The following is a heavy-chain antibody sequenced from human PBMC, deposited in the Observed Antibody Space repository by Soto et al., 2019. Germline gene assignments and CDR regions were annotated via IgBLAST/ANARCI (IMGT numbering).Heavy chain of an antibody. V-gene: IGHV4-30-4*01. Sequence: SETLSLTGTVSGGSVTSDEDYWSWIRQSPGKGLEWIGYISNSGSTGYNPSLKTRLSMSVDRSKNQFTLRLTSVTAADTAVYFCATESGSTYGYFDYWGQGTQVTVSS. CDR3: ATESGSTYGYFDY. D-gene: IGHD4-17*01. CDR1: GGSVTSDEDY. CDR2: ISNSGST. J-gene: IGHJ4*02.